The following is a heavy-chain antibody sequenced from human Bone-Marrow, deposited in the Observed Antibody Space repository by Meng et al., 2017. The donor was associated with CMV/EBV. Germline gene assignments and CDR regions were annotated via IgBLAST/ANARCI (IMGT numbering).Heavy chain of an antibody. V-gene: IGHV3-23*01. CDR2: ISGTGGNI. J-gene: IGHJ4*02. CDR1: GFTFSSYA. Sequence: SCVTSGFTFSSYAVAWVRQAPGKGLEWVSSISGTGGNIAYADSVKGRFTISTDGSKNTLSLQMNSLTAEDAAIYYCAIKTLGNYPFDYWGQGTLVTVSS. D-gene: IGHD3-16*02. CDR3: AIKTLGNYPFDY.